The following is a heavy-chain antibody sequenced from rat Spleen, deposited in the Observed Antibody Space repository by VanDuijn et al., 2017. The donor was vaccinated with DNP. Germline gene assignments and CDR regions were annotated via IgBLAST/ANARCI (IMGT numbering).Heavy chain of an antibody. CDR2: ISNTGDNT. CDR3: TSNPHIRTAAPFDY. CDR1: GFNFNDYC. Sequence: EVQLVESGGGPVQPGRSLKLSCVASGFNFNDYCMGWIRQAPGKGLAWVASISNTGDNTYYADSLKGRFSLSRNNAKSTLYLQVNSLRSEDTATYFCTSNPHIRTAAPFDYWGQGVMVTVSS. J-gene: IGHJ2*01. V-gene: IGHV5-31*01. D-gene: IGHD3-8*01.